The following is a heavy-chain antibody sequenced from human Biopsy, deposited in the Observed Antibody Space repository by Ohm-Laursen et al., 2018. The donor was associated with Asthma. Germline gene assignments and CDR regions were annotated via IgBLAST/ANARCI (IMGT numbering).Heavy chain of an antibody. Sequence: ATVKISCKASGYPFTDYYVHWVRQAPGHGLEWLGRIVPNSGGTNYAQKFLGRVTMTRDTSVNTAFMVLSRLRSADTAVYYCARIKIRIGAGTDRYFDLWGRGTLVTVSS. CDR2: IVPNSGGT. D-gene: IGHD3-16*01. CDR3: ARIKIRIGAGTDRYFDL. V-gene: IGHV1-2*06. J-gene: IGHJ2*01. CDR1: GYPFTDYY.